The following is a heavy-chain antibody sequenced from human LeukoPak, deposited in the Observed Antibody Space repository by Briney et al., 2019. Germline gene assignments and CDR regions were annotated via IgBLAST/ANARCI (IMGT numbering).Heavy chain of an antibody. Sequence: GGSLGLSCAASGFTFSSYSMNWVRQAPGKGLEWVSSISSSSSYIYYADSVKGRFTISRDNAKNSLYLQMNSLRAEDTAVYYCARCPSRAGAFDIWGQGTMVTVSS. CDR3: ARCPSRAGAFDI. V-gene: IGHV3-21*01. CDR2: ISSSSSYI. J-gene: IGHJ3*02. CDR1: GFTFSSYS. D-gene: IGHD6-13*01.